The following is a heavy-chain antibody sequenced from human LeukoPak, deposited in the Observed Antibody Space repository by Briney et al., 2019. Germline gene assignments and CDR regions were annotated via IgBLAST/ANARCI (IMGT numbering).Heavy chain of an antibody. CDR1: GASINSGSNY. CDR2: IYSSGST. CDR3: ARSDGYGLVGI. Sequence: SSETLSLPCRVSGASINSGSNYWGWIRQPPGKTLEWIGSIYSSGSTYYNPSLKSRVIIMIDTPKNHFSLTLSSVTAADTAVFYCARSDGYGLVGIWGQGTMVAVSS. J-gene: IGHJ3*02. V-gene: IGHV4-39*07. D-gene: IGHD3-10*01.